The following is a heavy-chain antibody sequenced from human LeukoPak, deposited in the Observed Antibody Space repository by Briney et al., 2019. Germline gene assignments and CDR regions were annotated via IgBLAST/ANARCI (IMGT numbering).Heavy chain of an antibody. V-gene: IGHV1-2*02. CDR1: GYTFTGYY. D-gene: IGHD4-17*01. J-gene: IGHJ4*02. CDR3: ARERPGHDYGDYALDY. Sequence: GASVKVSCKASGYTFTGYYMHWVRQAPGQGLEWMGWINPNSGGTNYAQKFQGRVTMTRDTSISTAYMELRSLRSDDTAVYYCARERPGHDYGDYALDYWGQGTLVTVSS. CDR2: INPNSGGT.